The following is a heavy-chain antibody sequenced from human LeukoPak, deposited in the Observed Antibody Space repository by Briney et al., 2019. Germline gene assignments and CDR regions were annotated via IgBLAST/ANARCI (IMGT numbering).Heavy chain of an antibody. CDR3: AEVWLGHGDLYDY. CDR2: IQQEESVQ. J-gene: IGHJ4*02. CDR1: GFSFSAYW. Sequence: HSGGSLRLSCAASGFSFSAYWMSWVRQAPGKGLDWVANIQQEESVQKYVDSVRGRFTISRDNTKNSLYLQMTSLRAEDTAVYYCAEVWLGHGDLYDYWGQGTLVTVSS. D-gene: IGHD4-17*01. V-gene: IGHV3-7*03.